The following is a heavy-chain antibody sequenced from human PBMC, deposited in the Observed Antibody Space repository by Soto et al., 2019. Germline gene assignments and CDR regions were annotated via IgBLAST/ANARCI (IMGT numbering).Heavy chain of an antibody. J-gene: IGHJ4*02. CDR3: ANSWTTLTTGFDF. D-gene: IGHD4-17*01. V-gene: IGHV3-30*18. Sequence: GGSLRLSCVASGFTFSNYAMHWVRQAPGKGLGWVAVISSDGSEKYYLDSVRDRFTISRDNSKNTLYLQMNNLRPEDTAMYYCANSWTTLTTGFDFWGQGALVTVSS. CDR1: GFTFSNYA. CDR2: ISSDGSEK.